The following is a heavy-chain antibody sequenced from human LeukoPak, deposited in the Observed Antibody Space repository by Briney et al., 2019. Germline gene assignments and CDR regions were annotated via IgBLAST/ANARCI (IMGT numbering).Heavy chain of an antibody. V-gene: IGHV4-34*01. CDR2: INHSGST. CDR3: ARGPSRGLELPFDY. Sequence: PSETLSLTCAVYGGSFSGYYWSWIRQPPGKGLEWIGEINHSGSTNYNPSLKSRVTISVDTSKNQFSLKLSSVTAADTAVYYCARGPSRGLELPFDYWGQGTLVTVSS. D-gene: IGHD1-26*01. J-gene: IGHJ4*02. CDR1: GGSFSGYY.